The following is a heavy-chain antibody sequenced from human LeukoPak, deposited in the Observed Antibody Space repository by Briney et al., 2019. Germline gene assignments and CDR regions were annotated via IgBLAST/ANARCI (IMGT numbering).Heavy chain of an antibody. V-gene: IGHV4-34*01. J-gene: IGHJ5*02. D-gene: IGHD4-17*01. CDR3: ARGDDYGVHFDP. Sequence: SETLSLTCAVYGGSFSGYYWSWIRQPPGKGLEWIGEINHSGSTNYNPSLKSRVTISVDTSKNQFSLKLSSVTAADTAVYYCARGDDYGVHFDPWSQGTLVTVSS. CDR2: INHSGST. CDR1: GGSFSGYY.